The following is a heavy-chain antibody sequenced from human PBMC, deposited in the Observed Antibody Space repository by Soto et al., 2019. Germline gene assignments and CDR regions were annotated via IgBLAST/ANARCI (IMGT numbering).Heavy chain of an antibody. CDR3: SRYSRGWYDAFDI. CDR2: MNPNSGNT. CDR1: GYTFPSYD. Sequence: GASVKVSCKASGYTFPSYDINWVRQATGQGLEWMGWMNPNSGNTGYAQKFRGRVTMTRNTSISTAYMELSSLRSEDTAVYYCSRYSRGWYDAFDIWGQGTMVTVSS. V-gene: IGHV1-8*01. J-gene: IGHJ3*02. D-gene: IGHD6-19*01.